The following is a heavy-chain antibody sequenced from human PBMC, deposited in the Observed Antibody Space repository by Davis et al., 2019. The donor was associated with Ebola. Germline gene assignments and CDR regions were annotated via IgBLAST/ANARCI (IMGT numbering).Heavy chain of an antibody. V-gene: IGHV1-46*01. CDR1: GYTFTSYY. CDR2: INPSGGST. D-gene: IGHD2-15*01. CDR3: ARAPSYCSGGSCYPGWWFDP. J-gene: IGHJ5*02. Sequence: ASVKVSCKASGYTFTSYYMHWVRQAPGQGLEWMGIINPSGGSTNYAQKFQGRVTITADKSTSTAYMELSSLRSEDTAVYYCARAPSYCSGGSCYPGWWFDPWGQGTLVTVSS.